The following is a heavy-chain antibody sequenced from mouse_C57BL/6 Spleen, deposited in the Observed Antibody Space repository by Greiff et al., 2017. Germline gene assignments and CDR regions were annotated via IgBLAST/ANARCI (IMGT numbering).Heavy chain of an antibody. V-gene: IGHV5-6*01. CDR2: ISSGGSYT. CDR1: GFTFSSYG. D-gene: IGHD1-1*01. CDR3: ARPGYYYGSSYYFDY. J-gene: IGHJ2*01. Sequence: EVQGVESGGDLVKPGGSLKLSCAASGFTFSSYGMSWVRQTPDKRLEWVATISSGGSYTYYPDSVKGRFTISRDNAKYTLYLQMSSLKSEDTAMYYCARPGYYYGSSYYFDYWGQGTTLTVSS.